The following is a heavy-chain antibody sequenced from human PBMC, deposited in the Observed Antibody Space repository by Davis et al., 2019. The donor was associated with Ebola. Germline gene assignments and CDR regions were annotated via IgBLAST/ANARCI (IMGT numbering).Heavy chain of an antibody. CDR1: GFTVSSNH. CDR2: IYDHST. CDR3: ARDGTGWYPGDY. J-gene: IGHJ4*02. D-gene: IGHD6-19*01. Sequence: GGSLRLSCAASGFTVSSNHMSWVRQAPGKGLEWVSVIYDHSTAYADSVRGRLITSRDNSKNTLYLQVNSLRPDDTAVYYCARDGTGWYPGDYWGQGTLVTVSS. V-gene: IGHV3-66*02.